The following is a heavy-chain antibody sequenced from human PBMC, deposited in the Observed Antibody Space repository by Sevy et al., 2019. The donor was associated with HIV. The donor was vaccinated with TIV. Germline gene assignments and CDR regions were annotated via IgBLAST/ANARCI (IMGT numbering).Heavy chain of an antibody. CDR3: ARDLVTYYDFWSGYWDYYYYGMDV. J-gene: IGHJ6*02. V-gene: IGHV3-74*01. Sequence: GGSLRLSCAASGFTFSSYWMHWVRQAPGKGLVWVSRINSDGSGTSYAHSVKGRFTISRDKAKNTLYLQINSLRAEDTAVYYCARDLVTYYDFWSGYWDYYYYGMDVWGQGTTVTVSS. D-gene: IGHD3-3*01. CDR2: INSDGSGT. CDR1: GFTFSSYW.